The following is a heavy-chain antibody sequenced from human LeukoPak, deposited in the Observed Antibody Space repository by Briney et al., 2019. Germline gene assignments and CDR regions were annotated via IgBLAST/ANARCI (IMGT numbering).Heavy chain of an antibody. CDR2: INHSGST. V-gene: IGHV4-34*01. CDR3: ARGLNYYDSSGHNLFDY. D-gene: IGHD3-22*01. Sequence: ETLSLTCAVYGGSFSGYYWSWIRQPPGKGLEWIGEINHSGSTNYNPSLKSRVTISVDTSKNQFSLKLSSVTAADTAAYYCARGLNYYDSSGHNLFDYWGQGTLVTVSS. J-gene: IGHJ4*02. CDR1: GGSFSGYY.